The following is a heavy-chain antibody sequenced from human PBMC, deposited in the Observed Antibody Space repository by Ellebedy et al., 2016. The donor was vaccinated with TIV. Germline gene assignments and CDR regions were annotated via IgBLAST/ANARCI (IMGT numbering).Heavy chain of an antibody. Sequence: MPSETLSLTFTVSGGSISGYYWGWIRQPPGKGLEWIGYMYFSGGTNYNPSLKSRVTISVDTSKNQFSLKLSSVTAADTAVYHCGRYSGNGWYFDLWGRGTLVTVSS. CDR2: MYFSGGT. J-gene: IGHJ2*01. CDR1: GGSISGYY. V-gene: IGHV4-59*01. D-gene: IGHD1-26*01. CDR3: GRYSGNGWYFDL.